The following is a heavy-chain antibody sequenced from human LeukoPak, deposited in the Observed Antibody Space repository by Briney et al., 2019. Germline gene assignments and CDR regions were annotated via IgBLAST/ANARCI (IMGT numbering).Heavy chain of an antibody. J-gene: IGHJ4*02. CDR3: ARALGYGAYFDY. CDR1: GYTFTSYY. D-gene: IGHD5-12*01. V-gene: IGHV1-46*01. Sequence: GASVKVSCKAYGYTFTSYYMHWVRQAPGQGLEWMGIINPSGGSTSYAQKFQGRVTMTRDMSTSTVYMELSSLRSEDTAVYYCARALGYGAYFDYWGQGTLVTVSS. CDR2: INPSGGST.